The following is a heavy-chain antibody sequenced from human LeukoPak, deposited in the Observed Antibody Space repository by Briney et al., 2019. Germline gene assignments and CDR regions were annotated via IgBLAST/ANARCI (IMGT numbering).Heavy chain of an antibody. D-gene: IGHD5-18*01. CDR3: ATLDTATLNAFDI. J-gene: IGHJ3*02. CDR1: GYSFTSYW. CDR2: IDPSDSST. Sequence: GESLRISCKGSGYSFTSYWISWVRQMPGKGLEWMGRIDPSDSSTNYSPSFQGHVTISADKSISTAYLQWSSLKASDTAMYYCATLDTATLNAFDIWGQGTMVTVSS. V-gene: IGHV5-10-1*01.